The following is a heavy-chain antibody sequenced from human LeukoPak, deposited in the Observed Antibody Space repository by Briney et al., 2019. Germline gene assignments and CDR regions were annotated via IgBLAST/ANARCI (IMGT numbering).Heavy chain of an antibody. CDR3: TTGVGAYHFDY. V-gene: IGHV3-15*01. J-gene: IGHJ4*02. CDR2: IKSKTDGGTT. CDR1: GFTFSNAW. Sequence: PGGSLRLSCAASGFTFSNAWMSWVRQAPGKGLEWVGRIKSKTDGGTTDYAAPVKGRFTISRDDSKSTLYLQMNSLKTEDTAVYYCTTGVGAYHFDYWGQGTLVTVSS. D-gene: IGHD1-26*01.